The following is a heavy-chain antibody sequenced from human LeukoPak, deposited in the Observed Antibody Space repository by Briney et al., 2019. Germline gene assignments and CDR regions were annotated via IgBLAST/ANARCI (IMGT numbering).Heavy chain of an antibody. J-gene: IGHJ4*02. CDR1: GGSISSYY. CDR2: IYYSRST. Sequence: PSETLSLTCTVSGGSISSYYWSWIRQPPGKGLEWIGYIYYSRSTNYNPSLKSRVTISVDTSKNQFSLKLSSVTAADTAVYYCARDGYYGSRSIDYWGQGTLVTVSS. D-gene: IGHD3-10*01. CDR3: ARDGYYGSRSIDY. V-gene: IGHV4-59*01.